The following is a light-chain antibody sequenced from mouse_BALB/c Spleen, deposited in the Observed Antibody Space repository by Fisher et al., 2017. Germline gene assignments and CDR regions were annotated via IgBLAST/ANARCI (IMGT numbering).Light chain of an antibody. J-gene: IGKJ1*01. Sequence: IVMTQSTAIMSASPGEKVTMTCSASSSVSYMHWYQQKSGTSPKLWIYSTSNLASGVPARFSGSGSGTSYSLTISSVEAEDAATYYCQQWSSNPPTFGGGTKLEIK. V-gene: IGKV4-59*01. CDR2: STS. CDR3: QQWSSNPPT. CDR1: SSVSY.